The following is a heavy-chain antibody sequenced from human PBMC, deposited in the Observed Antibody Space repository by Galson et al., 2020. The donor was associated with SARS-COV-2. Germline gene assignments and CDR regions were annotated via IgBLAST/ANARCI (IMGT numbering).Heavy chain of an antibody. CDR1: GFTFDDYA. Sequence: SLKISCAASGFTFDDYAMHWVRQVPGKGLEWVSGINWNSASLGYADSVKGRFTISRDNAKNSLFLQMNSLRLEDTAFYYCVKAQRSDYGDYAPPFDLWGQGTQVTVSS. D-gene: IGHD4-17*01. V-gene: IGHV3-9*01. J-gene: IGHJ4*02. CDR2: INWNSASL. CDR3: VKAQRSDYGDYAPPFDL.